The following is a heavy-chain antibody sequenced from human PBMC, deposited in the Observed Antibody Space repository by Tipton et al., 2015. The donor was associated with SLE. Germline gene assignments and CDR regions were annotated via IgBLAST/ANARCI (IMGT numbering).Heavy chain of an antibody. CDR2: ISYDGSNT. CDR3: ARLTGGEYFFDY. V-gene: IGHV3-30*04. J-gene: IGHJ4*02. CDR1: GFTFSTYP. Sequence: SLRLSCAASGFTFSTYPMHWVRQAPGKGLDWVAVISYDGSNTYHADSVKGRFTISRDNAKHSLYLQMNSLRAEDTAVYYCARLTGGEYFFDYWGQGTLVSVSS. D-gene: IGHD3-16*01.